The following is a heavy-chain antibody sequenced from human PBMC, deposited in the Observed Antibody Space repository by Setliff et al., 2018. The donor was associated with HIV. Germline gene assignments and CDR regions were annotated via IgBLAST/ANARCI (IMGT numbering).Heavy chain of an antibody. CDR2: IIPMYNIP. CDR1: GGTLSNYV. D-gene: IGHD6-13*01. Sequence: SVKVSCKTSGGTLSNYVITWVRQAPGQGLEWMGMIIPMYNIPAYAQKFPGRVTFTADESTSTAYMELSSLSSEDTAGYYCARDQTGVAAAAFGGGSAWSDEGFDIWGQGTMVTVSS. J-gene: IGHJ3*02. CDR3: ARDQTGVAAAAFGGGSAWSDEGFDI. V-gene: IGHV1-69*13.